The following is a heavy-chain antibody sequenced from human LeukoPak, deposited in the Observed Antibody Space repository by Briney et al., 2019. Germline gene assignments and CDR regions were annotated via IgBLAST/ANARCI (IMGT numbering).Heavy chain of an antibody. V-gene: IGHV4-34*01. J-gene: IGHJ5*02. D-gene: IGHD3-10*01. CDR2: INHSGST. Sequence: SETLSLTCAVYGGSFSGYYWSWIRQPPGKGLEWIGEINHSGSTNYNPSLKSRVTVSVDPSKNQFSLKLNSVIVADTAIYYCARDQDYYGSGSHGPDHWGQGILVTVSS. CDR3: ARDQDYYGSGSHGPDH. CDR1: GGSFSGYY.